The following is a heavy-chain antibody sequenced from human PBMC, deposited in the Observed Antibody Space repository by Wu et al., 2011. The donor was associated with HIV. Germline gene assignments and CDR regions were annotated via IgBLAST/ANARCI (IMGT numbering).Heavy chain of an antibody. D-gene: IGHD3-3*01. J-gene: IGHJ5*02. CDR2: INPNSGGT. V-gene: IGHV1-2*02. Sequence: LVQSGAEVRRPGASVKVSCKASGYTFTGHYMYWVRQAPGQGLEWMGWINPNSGGTNYAQKLQGRVTMTTDTSTSTAYMEMRTLRSDDTAVYYCTRGTIWFHPWGQGTLVTVSS. CDR3: TRGTIWFHP. CDR1: GYTFTGHY.